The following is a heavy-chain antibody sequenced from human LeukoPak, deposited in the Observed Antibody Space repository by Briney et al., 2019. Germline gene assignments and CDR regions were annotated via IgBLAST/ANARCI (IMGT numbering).Heavy chain of an antibody. J-gene: IGHJ4*02. Sequence: PGGSLRLSCAASGFSFSSYSMTWVRQAPGKGLEWVSGISGSGTYTYYEDSVEGRFTISRDNSKNTVYLQMSNLRAEDTAIYHCAKEAGLTTFPGYVDYWGQGTLVTVSS. CDR1: GFSFSSYS. CDR2: ISGSGTYT. D-gene: IGHD1-14*01. CDR3: AKEAGLTTFPGYVDY. V-gene: IGHV3-23*01.